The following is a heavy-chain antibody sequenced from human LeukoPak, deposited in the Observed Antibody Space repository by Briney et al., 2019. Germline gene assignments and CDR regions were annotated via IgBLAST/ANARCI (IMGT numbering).Heavy chain of an antibody. V-gene: IGHV1-69*06. CDR1: GGTFSSYA. CDR2: IIPIFGTA. Sequence: ASVKVSCKASGGTFSSYAISWVRQAPGQGLEWMGGIIPIFGTANYAQKFQGRVTVTADKSSTTVYMSSLRSEDTAVYYCASPPVPQAAAITPGYFYYYMDVWGKGTTVTVSS. CDR3: ASPPVPQAAAITPGYFYYYMDV. D-gene: IGHD6-13*01. J-gene: IGHJ6*03.